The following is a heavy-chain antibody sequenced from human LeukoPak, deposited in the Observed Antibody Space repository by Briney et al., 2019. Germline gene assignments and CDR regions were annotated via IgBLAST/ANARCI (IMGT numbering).Heavy chain of an antibody. J-gene: IGHJ4*02. CDR2: IYYSGST. CDR3: ARDTGTVVDY. CDR1: GGSISTYY. Sequence: SETLSLTCTVSGGSISTYYWSWIRQPPGKGLEWIGYIYYSGSTNYNPSLKSRVTTSVDTSKNQFSLKLSSVTAADTAVYYCARDTGTVVDYWGQGTLVTVSS. D-gene: IGHD4-23*01. V-gene: IGHV4-59*01.